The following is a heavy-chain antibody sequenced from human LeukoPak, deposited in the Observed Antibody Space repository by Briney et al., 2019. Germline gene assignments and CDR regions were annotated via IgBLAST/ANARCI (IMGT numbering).Heavy chain of an antibody. CDR2: ISSSSSYI. Sequence: PGGSLRLSCAASGFTFSSYNVNWVRQAPGKGLEWVSFISSSSSYIYYADSVKGRFTISRDNAKNSLYLQMNNLRAEDTAVYYCARDKYGSGSYSWSKRLDSWGQGSLVTVSS. J-gene: IGHJ4*02. V-gene: IGHV3-21*01. D-gene: IGHD3-10*01. CDR3: ARDKYGSGSYSWSKRLDS. CDR1: GFTFSSYN.